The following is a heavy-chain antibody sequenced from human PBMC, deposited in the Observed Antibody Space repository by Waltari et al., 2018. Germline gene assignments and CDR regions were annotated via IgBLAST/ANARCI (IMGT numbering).Heavy chain of an antibody. Sequence: QVQLQQWGAGLLKPSETLSLTCAVYGGSFSGYYWSWIRQPPGKGLEWIGEISHSGSTNYNPTLKSRVTISVDTSKNQFSLKLSSVTAADTAVYYCARKGARLRSIPNWYFDLWGRGTLVTVSS. J-gene: IGHJ2*01. CDR2: ISHSGST. D-gene: IGHD3-3*01. CDR3: ARKGARLRSIPNWYFDL. V-gene: IGHV4-34*01. CDR1: GGSFSGYY.